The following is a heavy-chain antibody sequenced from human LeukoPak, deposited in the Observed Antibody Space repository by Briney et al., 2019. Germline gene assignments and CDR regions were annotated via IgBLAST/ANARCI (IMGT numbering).Heavy chain of an antibody. CDR1: GFTFSSYG. CDR2: IWYDGSNK. Sequence: GGSLRLSCAASGFTFSSYGMHWVRQAPGKGLEWVAVIWYDGSNKYYADSVKGRFTISGDNSKNTLYLQMNSLRAEDTAVYYCARDNQQLWLDYWGQGTLVTVSS. CDR3: ARDNQQLWLDY. D-gene: IGHD5-18*01. V-gene: IGHV3-33*01. J-gene: IGHJ4*02.